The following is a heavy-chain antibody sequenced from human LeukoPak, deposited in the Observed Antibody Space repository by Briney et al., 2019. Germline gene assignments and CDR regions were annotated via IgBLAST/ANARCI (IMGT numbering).Heavy chain of an antibody. V-gene: IGHV4-59*01. Sequence: PSETLSLTCTVSGGSISSYYWSWIRQPPGKGLEWIGYIYYSGSTNYNPSLKSRVTISVDTSKNQFSLKLSSVTAADTAVYYCARDGFKAAAGFSWNWFDPWGQGTLVTVSS. J-gene: IGHJ5*02. CDR2: IYYSGST. CDR3: ARDGFKAAAGFSWNWFDP. CDR1: GGSISSYY. D-gene: IGHD6-13*01.